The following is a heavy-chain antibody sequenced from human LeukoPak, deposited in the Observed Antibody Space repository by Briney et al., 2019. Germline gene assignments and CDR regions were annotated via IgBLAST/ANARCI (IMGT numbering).Heavy chain of an antibody. CDR3: ARGGLVSAGTLDY. J-gene: IGHJ4*02. D-gene: IGHD6-13*01. V-gene: IGHV4-59*01. Sequence: SETLSLTCTVSGGSISSYYWNWIRQPPGKGLEWIGYIYYSGTTNYNPSLKSRVTISVDTSKNQFSLKLSSVTAADTAAYFCARGGLVSAGTLDYWGQGTLVTVSS. CDR1: GGSISSYY. CDR2: IYYSGTT.